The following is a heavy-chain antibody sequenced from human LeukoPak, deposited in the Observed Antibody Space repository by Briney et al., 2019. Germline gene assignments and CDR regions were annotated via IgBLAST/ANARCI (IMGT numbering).Heavy chain of an antibody. CDR1: GFTYSSYW. CDR3: ARKGRGDILTGYNLYFYYYYYMDV. J-gene: IGHJ6*03. D-gene: IGHD3-9*01. CDR2: IKQDGSEK. Sequence: GGSLRLSCAASGFTYSSYWMSWVRQAPGKGLEWVANIKQDGSEKYYVDSVKGRFTISRDNAKNSLYLQMNSLRAEDTAVYYCARKGRGDILTGYNLYFYYYYYMDVWGKGTTVTVSS. V-gene: IGHV3-7*01.